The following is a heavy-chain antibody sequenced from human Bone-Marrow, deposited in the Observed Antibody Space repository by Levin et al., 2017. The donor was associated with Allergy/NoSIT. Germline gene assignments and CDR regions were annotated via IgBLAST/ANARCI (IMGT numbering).Heavy chain of an antibody. CDR2: VSPGGSI. V-gene: IGHV4-34*01. D-gene: IGHD3-10*01. J-gene: IGHJ6*03. CDR1: GGSFSAYS. CDR3: ARGNPLRITMIRGINNYYYYMDV. Sequence: SQTLSLTCGVYGGSFSAYSWNWIRQSPGKGLECIGEVSPGGSINYNPSLKSRVTLSVDTSKNQFSLKLISVTAADTAVYYCARGNPLRITMIRGINNYYYYMDVWDRGTTVTVSS.